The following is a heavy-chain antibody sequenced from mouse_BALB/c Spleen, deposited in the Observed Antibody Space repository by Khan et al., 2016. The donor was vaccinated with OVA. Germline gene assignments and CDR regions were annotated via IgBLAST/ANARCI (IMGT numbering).Heavy chain of an antibody. D-gene: IGHD1-1*01. CDR3: ARSVPLTPVVATDFPY. J-gene: IGHJ2*01. V-gene: IGHV3-2*02. CDR1: GYSITSDYA. Sequence: EVQRQESGPGLVKPSQSLSLTCTVTGYSITSDYAWNWIRQFPGNKLEWMGYISYSGRTSYNQSLKSRISITRDTSKNQFLLQLNSVTTEDTATXYCARSVPLTPVVATDFPYWGHGTTLPVSS. CDR2: ISYSGRT.